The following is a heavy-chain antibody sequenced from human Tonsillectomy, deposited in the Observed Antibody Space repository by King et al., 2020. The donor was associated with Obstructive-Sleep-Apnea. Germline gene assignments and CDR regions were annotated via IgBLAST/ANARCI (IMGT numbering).Heavy chain of an antibody. Sequence: VQLVESGGGLVQPGGSLRLSCAASGFTFSSYWMHWVRQAPGKGLVWGSRLNNDGNSTSYSDTVKGRFTISRDNAKKTLYLQMNSLRAEDTAVYYCARDGVAGAGDNWFDPWGQGTLVTVSS. CDR3: ARDGVAGAGDNWFDP. CDR1: GFTFSSYW. V-gene: IGHV3-74*01. CDR2: LNNDGNST. J-gene: IGHJ5*02. D-gene: IGHD6-13*01.